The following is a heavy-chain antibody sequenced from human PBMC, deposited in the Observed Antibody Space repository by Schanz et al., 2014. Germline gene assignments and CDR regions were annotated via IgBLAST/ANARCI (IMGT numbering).Heavy chain of an antibody. V-gene: IGHV4-61*02. D-gene: IGHD4-17*01. J-gene: IGHJ3*02. Sequence: QVQLQESGPGLVKPSQTLSLTCSVSGGSISSGVHYWSWVRQPAGRGLEWIGRIYISGSTRFNPSLKSRVTMSLDTSKNQFSLNLSSATAADTAVYYCARDRGHGDLPGDIWGQGTMVTVSS. CDR1: GGSISSGVHY. CDR3: ARDRGHGDLPGDI. CDR2: IYISGST.